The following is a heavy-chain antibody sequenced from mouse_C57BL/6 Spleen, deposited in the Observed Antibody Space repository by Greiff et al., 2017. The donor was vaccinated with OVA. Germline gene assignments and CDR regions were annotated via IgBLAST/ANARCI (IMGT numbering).Heavy chain of an antibody. CDR3: ARKGLYGSSYSYWYFDV. CDR2: IHPNSGST. J-gene: IGHJ1*03. Sequence: VQLQQPGAELVKPGASVKLSCKASGYTFTSYWMHWVKQRPGQGLEWIGMIHPNSGSTNYNEKFKSKATLTVDKSSSTAYMQLSSLTSEDSAVYYCARKGLYGSSYSYWYFDVWGTGTTVTVSS. CDR1: GYTFTSYW. D-gene: IGHD1-1*01. V-gene: IGHV1-64*01.